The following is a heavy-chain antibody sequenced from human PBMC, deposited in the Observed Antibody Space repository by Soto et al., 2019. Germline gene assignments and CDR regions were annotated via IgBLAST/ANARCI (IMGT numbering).Heavy chain of an antibody. J-gene: IGHJ5*02. Sequence: SETLSLTCTVSGASFTGSSYWSWLRQPAGKGLEWIGRFSLSGTTNYTPSLRSRVTMSADVYKNQFSLRLTSLTAADTALYYCARVMTPARAPAWYYVHPWRQETRVTV. D-gene: IGHD6-6*01. CDR1: GASFTGSSY. CDR2: FSLSGTT. CDR3: ARVMTPARAPAWYYVHP. V-gene: IGHV4-4*07.